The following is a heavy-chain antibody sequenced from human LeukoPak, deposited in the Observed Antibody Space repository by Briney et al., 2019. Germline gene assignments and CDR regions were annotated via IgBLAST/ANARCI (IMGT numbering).Heavy chain of an antibody. CDR2: INPNSGGT. V-gene: IGHV1-2*02. Sequence: ASVKVPCKASGYTFTGYYMHWVRQAPGQGLEWMGWINPNSGGTNYAQKFQGRVTMTRDTSISTAYMELSRLRSDDTAVYSCARGVTARGFYYYMDIWGRGTTVTISS. CDR3: ARGVTARGFYYYMDI. J-gene: IGHJ6*03. D-gene: IGHD2-21*02. CDR1: GYTFTGYY.